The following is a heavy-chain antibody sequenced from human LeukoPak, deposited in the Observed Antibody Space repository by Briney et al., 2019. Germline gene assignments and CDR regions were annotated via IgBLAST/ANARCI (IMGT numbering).Heavy chain of an antibody. D-gene: IGHD2-2*01. J-gene: IGHJ6*03. CDR2: ISYDGSNK. Sequence: PGGSLRLSCAASGFTFSSYGMHWVRQAPGKGLEWVAVISYDGSNKYYADSVKGRFTISRDNSKNTLYLQMNSLRAEDTAVYYCARDWAPAAGGYYYYYMDVWGKGTTVTVSS. CDR1: GFTFSSYG. V-gene: IGHV3-30*03. CDR3: ARDWAPAAGGYYYYYMDV.